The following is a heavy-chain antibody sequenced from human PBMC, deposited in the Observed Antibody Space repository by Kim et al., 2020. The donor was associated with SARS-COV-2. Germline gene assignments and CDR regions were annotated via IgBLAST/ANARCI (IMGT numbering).Heavy chain of an antibody. CDR2: ISGSGGST. J-gene: IGHJ4*02. CDR1: GFTFSSYA. D-gene: IGHD5-18*01. Sequence: GGSLRLSCAASGFTFSSYAMSWVRQAPGKGLEWVSAISGSGGSTYYADSVKGRFTISRANSKNTLYLQMNSLRAEDTAVYYCAKDVDTAMVARMYYFDYWGQGTLVTVSS. CDR3: AKDVDTAMVARMYYFDY. V-gene: IGHV3-23*01.